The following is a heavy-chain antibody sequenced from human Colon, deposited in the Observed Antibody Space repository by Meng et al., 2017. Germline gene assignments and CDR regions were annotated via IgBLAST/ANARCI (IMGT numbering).Heavy chain of an antibody. CDR2: INPRTGDT. V-gene: IGHV1-2*06. J-gene: IGHJ4*02. CDR3: ARESADGGSFDL. CDR1: GYTLY. D-gene: IGHD2-15*01. Sequence: QVQRVQSGAAVEKPGASVTVSCKASGYTLYIHWVRLRPGEGLEWMGRINPRTGDTKSAQGFQGRVTMTRDTSTTTFSMDLRSLTTDDSAIYFCARESADGGSFDLWGQGTLVTVSS.